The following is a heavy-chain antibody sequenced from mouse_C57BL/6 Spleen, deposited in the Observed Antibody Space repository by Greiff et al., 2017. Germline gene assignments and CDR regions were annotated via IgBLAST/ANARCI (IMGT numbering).Heavy chain of an antibody. Sequence: VQLQQPGAELVRPGSSVKLSCKASGYTFTSYWMHWVKQRPIQGLEWIGNIDPSDSETHYNQKFKDKATLTVDKSSSTAYMQLSSLTSEDSAVYYCASWYCGSGFAYWGQGTLVTVSA. V-gene: IGHV1-52*01. CDR3: ASWYCGSGFAY. J-gene: IGHJ3*01. CDR1: GYTFTSYW. CDR2: IDPSDSET. D-gene: IGHD1-1*01.